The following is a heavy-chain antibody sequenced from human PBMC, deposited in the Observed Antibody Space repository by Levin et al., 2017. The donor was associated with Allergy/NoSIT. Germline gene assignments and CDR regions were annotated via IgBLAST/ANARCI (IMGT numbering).Heavy chain of an antibody. D-gene: IGHD1-26*01. J-gene: IGHJ3*02. CDR2: IRSKGYGGTT. Sequence: GESLKISCAASGFSFGDYAMSWFRQAPGKGLEWVGFIRSKGYGGTTEYAASVKGRFTISRDDSKSIAYLQMNSLKTEDTAVYYCTRDGSGSYFPTDAFDIWGQGTMVTVSS. CDR1: GFSFGDYA. V-gene: IGHV3-49*03. CDR3: TRDGSGSYFPTDAFDI.